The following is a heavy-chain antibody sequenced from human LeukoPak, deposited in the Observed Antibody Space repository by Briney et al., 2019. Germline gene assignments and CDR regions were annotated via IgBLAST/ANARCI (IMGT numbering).Heavy chain of an antibody. J-gene: IGHJ4*02. V-gene: IGHV3-21*01. CDR3: ARGTYDGL. CDR2: ISSSSSYI. D-gene: IGHD3-3*01. Sequence: GGSLRLSCAASGFTVSDNYMSWVRQAPGKGLEWVSSISSSSSYIYYADSVKGRFTISRDNAKNSLYLQMSSLRAEDTAVYYCARGTYDGLWGQGTLVTVSS. CDR1: GFTVSDNY.